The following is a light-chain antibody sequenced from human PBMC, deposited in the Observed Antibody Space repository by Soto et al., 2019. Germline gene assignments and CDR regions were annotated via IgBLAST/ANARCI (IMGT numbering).Light chain of an antibody. CDR2: AAS. J-gene: IGKJ3*01. CDR1: QAISTY. V-gene: IGKV1-9*01. Sequence: DIQLTQSPSFLSASVGDRVTITCRASQAISTYFAWYQQKPGEAPKLLIYAASRLQSGVPSRFSGGGSGTEFTLTISSLQPEDFATYYCQQVHTYPLTFDPGTKLDIK. CDR3: QQVHTYPLT.